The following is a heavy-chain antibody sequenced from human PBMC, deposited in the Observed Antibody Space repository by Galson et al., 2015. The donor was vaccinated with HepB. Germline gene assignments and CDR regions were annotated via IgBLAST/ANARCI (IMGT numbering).Heavy chain of an antibody. CDR2: FHPEEAET. J-gene: IGHJ4*02. Sequence: SCKVSGYSLTDLSIQWVRQAPGKGLEWMGGFHPEEAETFYAQKFQGRVTMTEDTSTDTAYMELNSLKSEDTAIYYCANARGDFWSGFESWGRGTLVTVSS. CDR1: GYSLTDLS. CDR3: ANARGDFWSGFES. V-gene: IGHV1-24*01. D-gene: IGHD3-3*01.